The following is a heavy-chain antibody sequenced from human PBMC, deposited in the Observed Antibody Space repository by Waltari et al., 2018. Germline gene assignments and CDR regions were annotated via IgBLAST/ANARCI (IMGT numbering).Heavy chain of an antibody. V-gene: IGHV3-49*04. CDR2: IRSKAYGGTT. J-gene: IGHJ6*03. CDR3: TRVRGENYYYYYMDV. Sequence: EVQLVESGGGLVQPGRSLRLSCTASGFTFGDYAMSWVRQAPGKGLEWVGFIRSKAYGGTTEYAASVKGRFTISRDDSKSIAYLQMNSLKTEDTAVYYCTRVRGENYYYYYMDVWGKETTVTVSS. CDR1: GFTFGDYA. D-gene: IGHD3-10*01.